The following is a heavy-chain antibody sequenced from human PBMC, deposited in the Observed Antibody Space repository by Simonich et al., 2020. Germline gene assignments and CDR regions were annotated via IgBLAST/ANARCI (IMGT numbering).Heavy chain of an antibody. J-gene: IGHJ3*02. CDR3: ARDYSNYDAFDI. CDR1: GFTFSSYW. V-gene: IGHV3-74*01. Sequence: EVQLVESGGGLVQPGGSLRLSYAASGFTFSSYWMHWVRQAPGKGLVWVSGIIVDGSSPSYAYSVKGRFTSSRDNAKNTLYLQMNSLRAEDTAVYYCARDYSNYDAFDIWGQGTMVTVSS. CDR2: IIVDGSSP. D-gene: IGHD4-4*01.